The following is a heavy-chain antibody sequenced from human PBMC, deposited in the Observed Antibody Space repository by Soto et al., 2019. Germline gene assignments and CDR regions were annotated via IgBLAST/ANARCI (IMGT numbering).Heavy chain of an antibody. CDR2: ISWNGDT. Sequence: GGSLRLSCAASGFRFDDYNMHWVRQGPGKGLEWVSFISWNGDTYYADSVKGRFTISRDNSKNTLFLQMNSLRAEDTALYFCAKDGTTAGIHYYGMDVWGQGTTVTVSS. D-gene: IGHD2-2*02. CDR1: GFRFDDYN. V-gene: IGHV3-43*01. J-gene: IGHJ6*02. CDR3: AKDGTTAGIHYYGMDV.